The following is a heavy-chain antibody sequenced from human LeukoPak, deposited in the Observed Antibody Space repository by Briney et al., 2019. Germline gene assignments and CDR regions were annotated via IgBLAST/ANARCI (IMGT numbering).Heavy chain of an antibody. CDR2: INPNSGGT. D-gene: IGHD2-2*01. Sequence: ASVKVSCKASGYTFTVYYMHWVRQAPGQGLEWMGWINPNSGGTNYAQKFQGWVTMTRDTSISTAYMELSRLRSDDTAVYYCAGDRRPVVPAAIGPAWNWFDPWGQGTLVTVSS. CDR1: GYTFTVYY. J-gene: IGHJ5*02. CDR3: AGDRRPVVPAAIGPAWNWFDP. V-gene: IGHV1-2*04.